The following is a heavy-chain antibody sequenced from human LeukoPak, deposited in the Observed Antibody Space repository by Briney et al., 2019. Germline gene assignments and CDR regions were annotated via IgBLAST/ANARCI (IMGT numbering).Heavy chain of an antibody. V-gene: IGHV3-21*01. J-gene: IGHJ4*02. CDR3: ARGNDYYDSSGYYY. D-gene: IGHD3-22*01. Sequence: TGGSLRLSCAASGFTFSHYSMNWVRQAPGKGLEWVSFISSSSSYIYYADLVKGRFTISRDNAKKSLYLQVNSLRAEDTAVYYCARGNDYYDSSGYYYWGQGTLVTVSS. CDR2: ISSSSSYI. CDR1: GFTFSHYS.